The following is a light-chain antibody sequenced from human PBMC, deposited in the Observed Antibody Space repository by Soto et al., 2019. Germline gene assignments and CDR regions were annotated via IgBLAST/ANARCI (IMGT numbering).Light chain of an antibody. V-gene: IGLV2-14*03. CDR2: DVN. CDR1: SSDVGAYNY. CDR3: SSYTTSDTVI. Sequence: QSALTQPASVSGSPGQSITISRTGTSSDVGAYNYVSWYQQHPGRAPKVMIYDVNNRPSGVSDRFSGSKSGNTASLTISGLQAEDEATFYCSSYTTSDTVIFGGGTKLTVL. J-gene: IGLJ2*01.